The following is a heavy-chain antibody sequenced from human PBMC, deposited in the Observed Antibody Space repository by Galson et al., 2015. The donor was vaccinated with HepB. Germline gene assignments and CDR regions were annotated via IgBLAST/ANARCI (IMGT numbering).Heavy chain of an antibody. CDR3: ARGSGYNYGYWGY. V-gene: IGHV1-69*13. D-gene: IGHD5-18*01. CDR1: GGTFSNYA. CDR2: IIPIFGTA. J-gene: IGHJ4*02. Sequence: SVTVSCKASGGTFSNYAISWVRQAPGQGLEWMGGIIPIFGTANYAQKFQGRVTITADESTSTAYMELSSLRSEDTAVYYCARGSGYNYGYWGYWGQGTLVTASS.